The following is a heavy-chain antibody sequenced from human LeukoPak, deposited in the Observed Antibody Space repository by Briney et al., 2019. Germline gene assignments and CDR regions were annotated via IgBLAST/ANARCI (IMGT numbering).Heavy chain of an antibody. V-gene: IGHV3-7*01. CDR3: ARDAAVNRRMDV. CDR1: GCTFSSYW. Sequence: PGGSLRLSCAASGCTFSSYWMSWVRQAPGKGLEWVANIKQDGSEKYYVDSVKGRFTISRDNAKNSLYLQLNSLRAEDTAVYYCARDAAVNRRMDVWGQGTTVTVSS. D-gene: IGHD4-23*01. J-gene: IGHJ6*02. CDR2: IKQDGSEK.